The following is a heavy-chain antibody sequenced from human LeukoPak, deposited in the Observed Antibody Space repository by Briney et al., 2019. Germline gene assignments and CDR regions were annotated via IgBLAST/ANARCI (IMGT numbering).Heavy chain of an antibody. CDR2: TSAYNGNT. Sequence: ASVKVSCKASGYTFNNYGISWVRQAPGQGLEWMGWTSAYNGNTKYVENLQGRVTMTTDTSTSTAYMELRSLRSDDTAMYYCARDCTSASCYNVYWGQGTLVTVSS. V-gene: IGHV1-18*01. CDR3: ARDCTSASCYNVY. CDR1: GYTFNNYG. D-gene: IGHD2-2*02. J-gene: IGHJ4*02.